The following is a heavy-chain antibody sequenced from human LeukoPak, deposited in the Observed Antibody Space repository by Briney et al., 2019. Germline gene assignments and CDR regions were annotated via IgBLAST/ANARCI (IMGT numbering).Heavy chain of an antibody. CDR3: ARDGVAGTYYFDY. J-gene: IGHJ4*02. CDR2: ISPSGGST. V-gene: IGHV1-46*01. D-gene: IGHD6-19*01. Sequence: ASGKVSCKASGYTFTTYYIHWVRQAPGQGLEWMGMISPSGGSTSYPQKFQGRVTMTRDTSTSTVYMELSSLRSEDTALYFCARDGVAGTYYFDYWGQGTLVTVPS. CDR1: GYTFTTYY.